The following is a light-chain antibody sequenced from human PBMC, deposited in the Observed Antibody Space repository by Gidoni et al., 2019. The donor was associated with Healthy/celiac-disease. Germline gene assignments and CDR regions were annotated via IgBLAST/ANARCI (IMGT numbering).Light chain of an antibody. CDR2: KAS. CDR1: QSISSW. CDR3: QQYNSYSWT. V-gene: IGKV1-5*03. J-gene: IGKJ1*01. Sequence: DIQMTQSPSTLSASVGDRVTITCRASQSISSWLAWYQQKPGKAPKLRIYKASSLESGVPSRFSGSGSGTEFTLTISSLQPDDFATHYCQQYNSYSWTFGQGTKVEIK.